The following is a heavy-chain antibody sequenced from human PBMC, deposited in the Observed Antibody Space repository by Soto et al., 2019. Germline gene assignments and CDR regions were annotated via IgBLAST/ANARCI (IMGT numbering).Heavy chain of an antibody. CDR3: ARDSIVVVAAAILPWVLDDAFDI. V-gene: IGHV3-30-3*01. D-gene: IGHD2-2*01. CDR1: GFTFSSYA. Sequence: QVQLVESGGGVVQPGRSLRLSCAASGFTFSSYAMPWVRQAPGKGLEWVSGISYDGSNKYYADSVKGRFTISRDNSKNTLYLQMNSRRAEDTAVYYCARDSIVVVAAAILPWVLDDAFDIWGQGTMVTVSS. J-gene: IGHJ3*02. CDR2: ISYDGSNK.